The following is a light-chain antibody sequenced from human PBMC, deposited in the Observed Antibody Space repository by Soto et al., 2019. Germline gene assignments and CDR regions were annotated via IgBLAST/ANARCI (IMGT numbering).Light chain of an antibody. V-gene: IGKV1-39*01. CDR3: QQSSSTPLT. J-gene: IGKJ3*01. CDR2: GAS. Sequence: DIQMTQSPSYLSASVGGTVTITCRASQNIDNYLNWYQHEPGKAPKLLIYGASTLQSEVPSRFSGSGSGTDFTLTVTSLQPEDFATYYCQQSSSTPLTFGPGTTV. CDR1: QNIDNY.